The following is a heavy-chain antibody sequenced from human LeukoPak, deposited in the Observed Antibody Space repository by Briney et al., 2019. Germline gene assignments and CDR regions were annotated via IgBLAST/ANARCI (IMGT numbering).Heavy chain of an antibody. V-gene: IGHV4-4*02. CDR2: IYHSGSP. CDR1: GGSISSNNW. J-gene: IGHJ3*02. Sequence: KPSETLSLTCAVSGGSISSNNWWGWVRQPPGKGLEWIGEIYHSGSPNYNPSLKSRVTISVDKSRNHFSLNLSSVTAADTAVYYCAREDPYGGPLSIWGQGTMVTVSS. D-gene: IGHD3-10*01. CDR3: AREDPYGGPLSI.